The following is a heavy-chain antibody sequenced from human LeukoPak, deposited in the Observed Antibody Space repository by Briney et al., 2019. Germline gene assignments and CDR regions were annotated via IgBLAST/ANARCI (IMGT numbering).Heavy chain of an antibody. J-gene: IGHJ4*02. CDR2: IYYSGST. D-gene: IGHD5-18*01. CDR3: ARGGYSYYYFDY. Sequence: SETLSLTCAVSGGSISSSYWSWIRQPPGKGLEWIGYIYYSGSTIYNPSLKSRGTISVDTSKNHFSLKLSSVTAADTAVYYCARGGYSYYYFDYWGQGTLVTVSP. V-gene: IGHV4-59*01. CDR1: GGSISSSY.